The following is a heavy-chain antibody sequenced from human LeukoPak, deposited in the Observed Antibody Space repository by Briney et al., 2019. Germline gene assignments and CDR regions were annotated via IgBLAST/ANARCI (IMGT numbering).Heavy chain of an antibody. CDR3: ARDGAAASLKRLSRPNDWFDP. J-gene: IGHJ5*02. CDR1: GYTFNSYG. V-gene: IGHV1-18*01. D-gene: IGHD3-16*02. CDR2: ISAYNGNT. Sequence: ASVTVSCTASGYTFNSYGISWVRQAPGQGLEWMGWISAYNGNTNYAQKLQGRVTITTDTSTSTAYMELRSLRSDDTAVYYCARDGAAASLKRLSRPNDWFDPWGQGTLVTVSS.